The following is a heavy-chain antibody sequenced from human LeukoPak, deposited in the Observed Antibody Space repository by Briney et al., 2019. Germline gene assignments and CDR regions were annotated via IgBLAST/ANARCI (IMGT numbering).Heavy chain of an antibody. CDR3: GRGMRDYYGLDY. CDR2: IIPIFGTA. J-gene: IGHJ4*02. CDR1: GGTFSSYA. D-gene: IGHD3-10*01. V-gene: IGHV1-69*05. Sequence: SVKVSCKASGGTFSSYAISWVRQAPGQGVEWMGGIIPIFGTANYAQKFQGRVTITTDESTSTAYMELSSLRSEDTAVYYCGRGMRDYYGLDYWGQGILVTVSS.